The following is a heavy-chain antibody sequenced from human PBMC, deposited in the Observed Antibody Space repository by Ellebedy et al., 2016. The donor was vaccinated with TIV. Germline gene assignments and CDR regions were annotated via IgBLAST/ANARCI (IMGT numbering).Heavy chain of an antibody. J-gene: IGHJ4*02. Sequence: GESLKIPCEASGFTFSDYGMQRVRQAQGKWLEWVAVIAHDGSRAYYADSVKGRFTITRDNSKNTMSLQMDSRRGEYTAVYYCAKEATVRKSSYFDYWGQGNLVTVSS. CDR2: IAHDGSRA. CDR1: GFTFSDYG. V-gene: IGHV3-30*18. D-gene: IGHD4-17*01. CDR3: AKEATVRKSSYFDY.